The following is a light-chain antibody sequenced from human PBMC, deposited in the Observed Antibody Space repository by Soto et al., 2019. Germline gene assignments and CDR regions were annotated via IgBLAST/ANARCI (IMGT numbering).Light chain of an antibody. CDR1: QPVRNDY. V-gene: IGKV3-20*01. J-gene: IGKJ1*01. Sequence: EIVLTQSPGTLSLSPGENATLYCRASQPVRNDYLAWYQQKPGQAPRVLISGASTRVTGIPYRFSGSGSGADFTLTISRLEPGDFAVYYCQQYGTLTWTFGQGTKVDIK. CDR3: QQYGTLTWT. CDR2: GAS.